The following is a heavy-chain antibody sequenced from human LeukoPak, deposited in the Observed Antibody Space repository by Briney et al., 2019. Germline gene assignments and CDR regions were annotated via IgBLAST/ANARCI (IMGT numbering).Heavy chain of an antibody. CDR1: GGSISSSRYY. D-gene: IGHD6-13*01. J-gene: IGHJ6*03. Sequence: PSVTLSLTCTVSGGSISSSRYYWRWIRQPPGKGLEWIGYIYYSGSTNYNPSLNSLATISVDTSKSQFSLKLSSVTAADTAVYYCARTTEAHSWRTRYYDYYMDVWGKGTTVTVSS. V-gene: IGHV4-61*05. CDR3: ARTTEAHSWRTRYYDYYMDV. CDR2: IYYSGST.